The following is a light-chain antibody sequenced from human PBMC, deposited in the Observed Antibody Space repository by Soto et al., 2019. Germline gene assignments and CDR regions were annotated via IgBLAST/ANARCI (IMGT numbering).Light chain of an antibody. CDR3: ETWDFNTRV. J-gene: IGLJ3*02. CDR1: SGHSSYI. Sequence: QSVLTHSSSASASLGSSVKLTCTLSSGHSSYIIAWHQQQPGKAPGYLMKLEGSGSYNKGSGLPDRFSGSTSEADRYLTISHLPFEDEADYYCETWDFNTRVFGGGTKLTVL. CDR2: LEGSGSY. V-gene: IGLV4-60*02.